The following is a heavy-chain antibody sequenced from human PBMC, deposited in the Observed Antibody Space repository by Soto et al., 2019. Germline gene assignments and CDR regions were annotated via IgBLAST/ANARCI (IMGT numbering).Heavy chain of an antibody. Sequence: QLQLPQSGAEVKKPGASVKVSCKASGYAFSNYYIHWVRQAPGQGLEWMGWINPNSGGADYAQRFQGRVTMTRDTSISTAYMELSGLTSDDTAVYYCARVDNYYDTSGYSTLLDFWGQGTLVTVSS. CDR1: GYAFSNYY. D-gene: IGHD3-22*01. CDR3: ARVDNYYDTSGYSTLLDF. J-gene: IGHJ4*02. V-gene: IGHV1-2*02. CDR2: INPNSGGA.